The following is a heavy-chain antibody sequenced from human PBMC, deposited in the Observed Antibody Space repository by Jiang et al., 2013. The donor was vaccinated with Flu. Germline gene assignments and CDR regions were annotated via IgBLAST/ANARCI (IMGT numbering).Heavy chain of an antibody. CDR2: FYISGST. V-gene: IGHV4-4*07. J-gene: IGHJ4*02. Sequence: LLKPSETLSLTCTVSGGSISGYYWSWIRQPAGKGLEWLGRFYISGSTNYNPSLKSRVTMSLDTFRNQFSLTLNSVTAADTAVYYCARNRRDGNNYDDSGFDYWGQGTLVTVSS. CDR3: ARNRRDGNNYDDSGFDY. CDR1: GGSISGYY. D-gene: IGHD5-24*01.